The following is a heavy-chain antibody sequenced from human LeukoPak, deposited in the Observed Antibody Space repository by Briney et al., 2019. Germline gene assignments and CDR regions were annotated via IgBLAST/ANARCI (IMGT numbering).Heavy chain of an antibody. Sequence: GGSLRLSCAASGFTFSDYYMSWIRQAPGKGLEWVSYISSSGNTIYSADSVKGRFTISRDNAKNSLYLQMNSLRAEDTAVYYCGRDLPTVTSIDYWGQGTLVTVSS. CDR1: GFTFSDYY. J-gene: IGHJ4*02. D-gene: IGHD4-17*01. CDR3: GRDLPTVTSIDY. CDR2: ISSSGNTI. V-gene: IGHV3-11*04.